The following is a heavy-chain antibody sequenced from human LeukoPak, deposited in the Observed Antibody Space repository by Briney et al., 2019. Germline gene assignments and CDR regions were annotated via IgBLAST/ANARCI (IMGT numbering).Heavy chain of an antibody. CDR3: AIFRWGSTWYYADH. V-gene: IGHV3-53*01. CDR2: IYTDGGT. Sequence: GGSLRLSCIGSGFTVSSNYMTWVRQAPGKGLQSLSLIYTDGGTNYAGSVKGRFTISRDNSKNTLYLQMNSLTADDTAVYYCAIFRWGSTWYYADHWGQGTLVTVSS. D-gene: IGHD6-13*01. J-gene: IGHJ4*02. CDR1: GFTVSSNY.